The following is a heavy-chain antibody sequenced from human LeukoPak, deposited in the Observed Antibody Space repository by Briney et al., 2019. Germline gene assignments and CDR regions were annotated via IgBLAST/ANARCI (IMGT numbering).Heavy chain of an antibody. Sequence: GESLKISCKGSGYSFTSYWIGWVRQMPGKGLEWVGIIYPGDSDTRYSPSFQGQVTVSAGKSISTAYLQWSSLKASDTAMYYCARLYDILTGNSFDYWGQGTLVTVSS. J-gene: IGHJ4*02. CDR2: IYPGDSDT. CDR3: ARLYDILTGNSFDY. V-gene: IGHV5-51*01. CDR1: GYSFTSYW. D-gene: IGHD3-9*01.